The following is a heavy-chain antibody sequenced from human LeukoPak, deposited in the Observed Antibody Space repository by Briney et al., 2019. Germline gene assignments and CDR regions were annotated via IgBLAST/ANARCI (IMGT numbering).Heavy chain of an antibody. Sequence: GRSLRLSCAASGFTFDDYAMHWVRQAQGKGLEWVSGISWNSGSIGYADSVKGRFTISRDNAKNSLYLQMNSLRAEDMALYYCARALSNYVDYYYSYYMDVWGKGTTVTVSS. V-gene: IGHV3-9*03. CDR1: GFTFDDYA. CDR3: ARALSNYVDYYYSYYMDV. J-gene: IGHJ6*03. D-gene: IGHD4-11*01. CDR2: ISWNSGSI.